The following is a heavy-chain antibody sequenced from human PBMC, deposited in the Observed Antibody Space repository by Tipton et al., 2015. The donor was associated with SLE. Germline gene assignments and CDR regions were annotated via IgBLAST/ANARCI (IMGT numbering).Heavy chain of an antibody. D-gene: IGHD1-1*01. CDR3: ALTKNAFDI. Sequence: TLSITCAVYGGSFSGYYWSWIRQPPGKGLEWIGEINHSGSTYYNPSLKSRVTISVDTSKNQFSLKLSSVTAADTAVYYCALTKNAFDIWGQGTMVTVSS. V-gene: IGHV4-34*01. CDR1: GGSFSGYY. J-gene: IGHJ3*02. CDR2: INHSGST.